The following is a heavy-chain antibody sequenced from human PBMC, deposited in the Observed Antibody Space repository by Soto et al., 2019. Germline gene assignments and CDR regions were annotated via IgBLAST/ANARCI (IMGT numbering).Heavy chain of an antibody. CDR1: RYQFTSSY. Sequence: ASVKFSCQASRYQFTSSYISWARQARGQGPAWIGWISAQTGSSEYAQSLEGTVTMTTHRXTSTAYVGLRSLRSDDTSVYYCATAFFFECISSRTYSFDSFDVWAPRALVTVSS. V-gene: IGHV1-18*04. CDR2: ISAQTGSS. CDR3: ATAFFFECISSRTYSFDSFDV. D-gene: IGHD2-2*01. J-gene: IGHJ3*01.